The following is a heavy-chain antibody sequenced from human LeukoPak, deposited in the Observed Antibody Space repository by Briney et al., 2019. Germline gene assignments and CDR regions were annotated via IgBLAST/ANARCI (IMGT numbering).Heavy chain of an antibody. CDR3: TTKQWLAPPPDS. Sequence: PGGSLRLSCAAPGFTFSKYWMLWVRHAPGKGLESVSRINTDGTVTTYADSVKGRFTVSRDNADNTMFLQMNSVGDEVTAVYYCTTKQWLAPPPDSWGQGTPVTVSS. J-gene: IGHJ4*02. V-gene: IGHV3-74*01. CDR1: GFTFSKYW. CDR2: INTDGTVT. D-gene: IGHD6-19*01.